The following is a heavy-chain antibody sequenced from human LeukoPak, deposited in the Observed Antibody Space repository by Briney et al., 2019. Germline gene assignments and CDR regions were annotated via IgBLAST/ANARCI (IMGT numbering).Heavy chain of an antibody. Sequence: GGSLRLSCAASGFTVTSNYMSWVRQAPGKGLEWVSVIYSGGSTFSADSVKGRFTISRDNSKNTLSLQMNSLRAEDTAVYYCARGVRDGYNKAYFDPWGQGTLVTVSS. J-gene: IGHJ4*02. CDR2: IYSGGST. CDR3: ARGVRDGYNKAYFDP. CDR1: GFTVTSNY. V-gene: IGHV3-66*01. D-gene: IGHD5-24*01.